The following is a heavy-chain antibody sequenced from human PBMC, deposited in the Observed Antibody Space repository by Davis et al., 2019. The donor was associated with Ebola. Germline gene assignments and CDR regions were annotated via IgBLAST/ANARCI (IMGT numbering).Heavy chain of an antibody. Sequence: GESLKISCAASEFTFSTYDMHWVRQAPGKGLEGVAIIDFNGNNKYYADFVKGRFTIPRDNSKNTLYLQMDSLRVEDTAVYYCARPSGTYSFQYYGMDVWGQGTTVTVSS. CDR1: EFTFSTYD. D-gene: IGHD1-26*01. CDR3: ARPSGTYSFQYYGMDV. V-gene: IGHV3-33*01. J-gene: IGHJ6*02. CDR2: IDFNGNNK.